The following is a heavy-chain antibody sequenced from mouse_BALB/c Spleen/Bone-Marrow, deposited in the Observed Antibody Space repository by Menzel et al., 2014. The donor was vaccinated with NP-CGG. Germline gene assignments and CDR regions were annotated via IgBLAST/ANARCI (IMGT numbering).Heavy chain of an antibody. J-gene: IGHJ4*01. CDR2: ISYSGRT. V-gene: IGHV3-2*02. Sequence: EVQLVESGPGLVKPSQSLSLTCTVTGYSITSDYAWNWIRQFPGNKLEWMGYISYSGRTSYNPSLKRRISITRYTTKNQFFLQLNSVTTEDTATYYCAKYRYDDYYAMDYWGQGTSVTVSS. CDR3: AKYRYDDYYAMDY. D-gene: IGHD2-14*01. CDR1: GYSITSDYA.